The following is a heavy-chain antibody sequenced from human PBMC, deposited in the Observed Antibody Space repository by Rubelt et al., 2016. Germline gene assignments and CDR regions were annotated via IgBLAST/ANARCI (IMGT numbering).Heavy chain of an antibody. Sequence: QLQLQESGPGLVKPSETLSLTCTVSGGSISSSSYYWGWIRQPPGKGLEWIGSIYYSGSTYYNPSLKSRVTISVDTSKTQFSLKLSSVTAADTAVYHCARMDSSSQGFDFWGQGTLVTVSS. CDR2: IYYSGST. CDR1: GGSISSSSYY. CDR3: ARMDSSSQGFDF. D-gene: IGHD6-13*01. J-gene: IGHJ4*02. V-gene: IGHV4-39*07.